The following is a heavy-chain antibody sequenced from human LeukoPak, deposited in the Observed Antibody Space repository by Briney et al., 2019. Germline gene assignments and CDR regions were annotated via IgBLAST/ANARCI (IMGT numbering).Heavy chain of an antibody. D-gene: IGHD3-22*01. Sequence: ASVKVSCKASGYTFTSYYMHWVRQAPGQGLEGMGIINPSGGSTSYAQKFQGRVTMTRDTSTSTVYMELSSLRSEDTAVYYCARPYDSSGYYKYYFDYWGQGTLVTVSS. CDR3: ARPYDSSGYYKYYFDY. CDR1: GYTFTSYY. V-gene: IGHV1-46*01. CDR2: INPSGGST. J-gene: IGHJ4*02.